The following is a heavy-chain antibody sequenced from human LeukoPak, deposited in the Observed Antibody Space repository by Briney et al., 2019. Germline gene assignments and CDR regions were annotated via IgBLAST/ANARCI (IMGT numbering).Heavy chain of an antibody. CDR1: GGSFSGYY. CDR3: ARFGWRLRSRVLDY. J-gene: IGHJ4*02. CDR2: INHSGST. V-gene: IGHV4-34*01. Sequence: SETLSLTCAVYGGSFSGYYWSWIRQPPGKGLEWIGEINHSGSTNYNPSLKSRVTISVDTSKNQFSLKLSSVTAADTAVYYCARFGWRLRSRVLDYWGQGTLVTVSS. D-gene: IGHD5-12*01.